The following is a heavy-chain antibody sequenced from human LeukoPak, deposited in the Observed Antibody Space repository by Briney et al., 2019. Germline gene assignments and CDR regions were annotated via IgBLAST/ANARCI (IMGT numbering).Heavy chain of an antibody. J-gene: IGHJ6*02. CDR1: GYTFTSYD. CDR2: MNPNSGNT. CDR3: ARAKITIVGVVKTLSYGMDV. V-gene: IGHV1-8*01. D-gene: IGHD3-3*01. Sequence: ASVKVSCKASGYTFTSYDINWVRQATGQGREWLVWMNPNSGNTGYAQKFQGRVIMTRNNSISTAYMDLSRQRSEDTAVYYCARAKITIVGVVKTLSYGMDVWGQGTTVTVSS.